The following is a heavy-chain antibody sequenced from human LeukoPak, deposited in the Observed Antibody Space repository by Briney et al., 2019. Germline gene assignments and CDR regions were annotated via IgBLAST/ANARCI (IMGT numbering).Heavy chain of an antibody. CDR3: ARDGPSVYFDY. J-gene: IGHJ4*02. CDR2: IYTSGST. Sequence: PSETPSLTCTVSGDSISSYYWTWIRQPAGKGLEWIGRIYTSGSTNYNPSLKSRVTISLDTSKNHFSLKLDSVTAAGTAVYYCARDGPSVYFDYWGQGTLVTVSS. CDR1: GDSISSYY. V-gene: IGHV4-4*07.